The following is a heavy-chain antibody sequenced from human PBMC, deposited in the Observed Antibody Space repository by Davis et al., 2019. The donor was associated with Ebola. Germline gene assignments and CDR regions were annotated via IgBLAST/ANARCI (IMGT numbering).Heavy chain of an antibody. D-gene: IGHD6-13*01. CDR2: IYYSGST. Sequence: MPSETLSLTCTVSGGSISSYYWSWIRQPPGKGLEWIGYIYYSGSTNYNPSFKSRVTISVDTSKNQFSLKLSSVTAADTAMYYCARRGTSSWYAGWFDPWGQGTLVTVSS. J-gene: IGHJ5*02. CDR1: GGSISSYY. CDR3: ARRGTSSWYAGWFDP. V-gene: IGHV4-59*08.